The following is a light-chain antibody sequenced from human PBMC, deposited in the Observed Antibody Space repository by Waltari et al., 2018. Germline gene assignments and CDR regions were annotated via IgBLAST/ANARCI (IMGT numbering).Light chain of an antibody. J-gene: IGKJ2*01. CDR3: QQYDRLPVT. CDR1: QTINSW. Sequence: DIQMTQSPSTLSTSIGDRVTITCRASQTINSWLAWYPQKPGKAPKLLINTASSLESGVPARFSGSGSGTEFTLTISSLQPDDFATYYCQQYDRLPVTFGQGTKLEIK. V-gene: IGKV1-5*03. CDR2: TAS.